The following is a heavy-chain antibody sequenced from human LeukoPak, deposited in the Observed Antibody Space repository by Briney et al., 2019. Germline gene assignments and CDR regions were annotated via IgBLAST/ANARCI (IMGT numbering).Heavy chain of an antibody. CDR3: ARESYCSGGSCYSGRAFDI. V-gene: IGHV3-74*01. Sequence: GGSLRLSCAASGFTFSSYWMHWVRQAPGKGLVWVSRIKTDGSRTSYADSVKGRFTISRDNAKKTLYLQMNSLRAEDTAVYYCARESYCSGGSCYSGRAFDIWGQGTMVTVSS. CDR1: GFTFSSYW. CDR2: IKTDGSRT. D-gene: IGHD2-15*01. J-gene: IGHJ3*02.